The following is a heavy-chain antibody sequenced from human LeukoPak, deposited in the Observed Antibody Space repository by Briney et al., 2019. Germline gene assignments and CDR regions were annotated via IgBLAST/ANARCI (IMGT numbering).Heavy chain of an antibody. CDR1: GGTFSSYA. V-gene: IGHV1-69*13. Sequence: ASVKVSCKASGGTFSSYAISWVRQAPGQGLEWMGGIIPIFGTANYAQKFQGRVTITADESTSTAYMELSSLRSEDTAVYYCAREMYSSSWYEAFDIWGQGTMVTVSS. D-gene: IGHD6-13*01. CDR3: AREMYSSSWYEAFDI. J-gene: IGHJ3*02. CDR2: IIPIFGTA.